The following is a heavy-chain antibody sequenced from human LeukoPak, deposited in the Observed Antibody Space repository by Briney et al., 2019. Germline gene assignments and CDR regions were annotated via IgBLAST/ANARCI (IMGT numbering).Heavy chain of an antibody. CDR1: GFTFSSYW. V-gene: IGHV3-7*01. D-gene: IGHD5/OR15-5a*01. Sequence: GGSLRLSCAASGFTFSSYWMSWVRQAPGTGLEWVANIHQDGSEKYYVDSVKGRFTISRDNAKNSLYLQMNSLRAEDTAIYYCGRESSSSTFDYCGQGTLVTVSS. CDR3: GRESSSSTFDY. J-gene: IGHJ4*02. CDR2: IHQDGSEK.